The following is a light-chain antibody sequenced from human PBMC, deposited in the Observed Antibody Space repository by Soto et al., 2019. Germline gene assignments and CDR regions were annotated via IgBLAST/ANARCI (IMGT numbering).Light chain of an antibody. CDR1: SGRTSYA. J-gene: IGLJ1*01. Sequence: QPVLTQSPSASASLGASVKLTCTLSSGRTSYAIAWHQQQPEKGPRYLMRLNSDGSHSRGDGIPDRFSGSSSGAERYLSISSLQSEDEADYYCQTWGTGIRVFGTGTKLTVL. CDR2: LNSDGSH. CDR3: QTWGTGIRV. V-gene: IGLV4-69*01.